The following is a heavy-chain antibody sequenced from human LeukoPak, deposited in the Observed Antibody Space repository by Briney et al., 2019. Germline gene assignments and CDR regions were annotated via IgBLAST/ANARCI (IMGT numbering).Heavy chain of an antibody. V-gene: IGHV3-23*01. CDR2: ISGSGGSI. Sequence: PGGSLRLSCAASGFTFSSYAMSWVRQAPGKGLEWVSAISGSGGSIYYADSVKGRFTISRDNSKNTLYLQMNSLRAEDTAVYYCARGYYYDSSGYYPTPYYFDYWGQGTLVTVSS. D-gene: IGHD3-22*01. J-gene: IGHJ4*02. CDR3: ARGYYYDSSGYYPTPYYFDY. CDR1: GFTFSSYA.